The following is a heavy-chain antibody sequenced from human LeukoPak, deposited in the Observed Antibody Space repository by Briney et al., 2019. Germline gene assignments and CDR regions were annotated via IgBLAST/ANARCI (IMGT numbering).Heavy chain of an antibody. J-gene: IGHJ3*02. CDR2: IYPGDSDN. Sequence: GESLKISCKGSGYSFTSYWSGWGRQMPGKGLELMGIIYPGDSDNRYSPSFQGQVTIPADKPISTAYLQWSSLKASDTAMYYCARRSITMIVVVNDAFDIWGQGTMVTVSS. CDR3: ARRSITMIVVVNDAFDI. D-gene: IGHD3-22*01. V-gene: IGHV5-51*01. CDR1: GYSFTSYW.